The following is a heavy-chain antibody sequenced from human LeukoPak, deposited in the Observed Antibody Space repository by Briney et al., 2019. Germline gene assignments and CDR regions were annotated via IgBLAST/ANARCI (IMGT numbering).Heavy chain of an antibody. D-gene: IGHD4-23*01. CDR2: ITSSSSYI. J-gene: IGHJ6*03. CDR1: GFTFSSYT. V-gene: IGHV3-21*01. Sequence: GGSLRLSCAASGFTFSSYTMNWVRQAPGKGPEWVSSITSSSSYIYYADSVKGGFTISRDNARNSLYLQMHSLRAEDTALYYCARDGDTVLTRGYYYYMDVWGKGTTVTVSS. CDR3: ARDGDTVLTRGYYYYMDV.